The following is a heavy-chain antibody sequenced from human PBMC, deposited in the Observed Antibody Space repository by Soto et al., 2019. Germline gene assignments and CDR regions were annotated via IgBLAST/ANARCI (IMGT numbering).Heavy chain of an antibody. CDR2: ISAYNGNT. V-gene: IGHV1-18*01. CDR3: AMRLGYCSSSSCSPFHY. D-gene: IGHD2-15*01. CDR1: GYTFISYG. Sequence: ASVKVSFKASGYTFISYGISWVRQAPGQGLEWMGWISAYNGNTDHAQKFQGRVTMTTDTSASTAYMELRSLRSDDTAVYFCAMRLGYCSSSSCSPFHYWGQGTQVTVSS. J-gene: IGHJ4*02.